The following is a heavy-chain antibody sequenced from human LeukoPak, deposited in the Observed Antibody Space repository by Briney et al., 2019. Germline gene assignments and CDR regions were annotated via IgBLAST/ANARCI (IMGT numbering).Heavy chain of an antibody. CDR3: ARDRYYDFWSGYYPVNY. J-gene: IGHJ4*02. CDR1: GFTFSSYE. D-gene: IGHD3-3*01. CDR2: ISSSGSTI. Sequence: PGGSLRLSCAASGFTFSSYEMNWVRQAPGKGLEWVSYISSSGSTIYYADSVKGRFTISRDNAKNSLYLQMNSLRAEDTAVYYCARDRYYDFWSGYYPVNYWGQGTLVTVSS. V-gene: IGHV3-48*03.